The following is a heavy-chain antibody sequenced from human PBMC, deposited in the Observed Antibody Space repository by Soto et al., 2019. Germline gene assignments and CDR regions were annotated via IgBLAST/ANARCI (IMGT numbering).Heavy chain of an antibody. Sequence: GGSLRLSCAASGFTFSNAWMSWVRQAPGKGLEWVGRIKSKTDGGTTDYAAPVKGRFTISRDDSKNTLYLQMNSLKTEDTAVYYCTTDSIYDFWSGSAYGMDVWVQGTTVTVSS. CDR1: GFTFSNAW. J-gene: IGHJ6*02. V-gene: IGHV3-15*07. CDR2: IKSKTDGGTT. CDR3: TTDSIYDFWSGSAYGMDV. D-gene: IGHD3-3*01.